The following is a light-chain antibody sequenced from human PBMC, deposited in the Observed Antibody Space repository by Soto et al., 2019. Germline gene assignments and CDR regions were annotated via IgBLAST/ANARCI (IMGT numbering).Light chain of an antibody. CDR1: QSISSS. CDR2: GVS. Sequence: DIQMTQSPSSLSASVGDKVTITCRASQSISSSLNWYQQKSGKAPNLLIYGVSRLQGGVPSRFSGSGSGTDFPLSISSLQPEDFATYYCQQSYTAPSITVGQGTRLEIK. J-gene: IGKJ5*01. V-gene: IGKV1-39*01. CDR3: QQSYTAPSIT.